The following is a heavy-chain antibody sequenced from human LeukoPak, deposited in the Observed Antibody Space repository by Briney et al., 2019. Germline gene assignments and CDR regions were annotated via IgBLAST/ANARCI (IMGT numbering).Heavy chain of an antibody. V-gene: IGHV3-7*01. D-gene: IGHD2-15*01. CDR3: ARDPRGHYCSGGSCYDADFDY. Sequence: GGSLRLSCAASGFTFSDFWMTWARQAPGKGLEWVANIKQDGSEKYYVDSVRGRFTISRDNAKNSLYLQMNSLRAEDTAVYYCARDPRGHYCSGGSCYDADFDYWGQGTLVTVSS. J-gene: IGHJ4*02. CDR1: GFTFSDFW. CDR2: IKQDGSEK.